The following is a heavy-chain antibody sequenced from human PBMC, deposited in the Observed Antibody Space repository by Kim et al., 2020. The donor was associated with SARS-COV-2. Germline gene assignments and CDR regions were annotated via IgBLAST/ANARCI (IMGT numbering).Heavy chain of an antibody. CDR3: AKDIGLGHMVRGVSADELGLATDYYYYGMDV. CDR1: GFTFDDYA. Sequence: GGSLRLSCAASGFTFDDYAMHWVRQAPGKGLEWVSGISWNSGSIGYADSVKGRFTISRDNAKNSLYLQMNSLRAEDTALYYCAKDIGLGHMVRGVSADELGLATDYYYYGMDVWGQGTTVTVSS. V-gene: IGHV3-9*01. CDR2: ISWNSGSI. J-gene: IGHJ6*02. D-gene: IGHD3-10*01.